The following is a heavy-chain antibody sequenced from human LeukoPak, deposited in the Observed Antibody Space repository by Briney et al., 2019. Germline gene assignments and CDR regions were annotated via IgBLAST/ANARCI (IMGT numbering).Heavy chain of an antibody. J-gene: IGHJ4*02. CDR1: GFTFSSYA. CDR3: AKIPVSYSSGWSNFDY. CDR2: IGDNGGNT. D-gene: IGHD3-22*01. V-gene: IGHV3-23*01. Sequence: GGSLRLSCAASGFTFSSYAMSWVRQTPRTGLEWVSGIGDNGGNTYYADSVKGRFTISRDNSKDTLFLQMNSLRAEDTAVYYCAKIPVSYSSGWSNFDYWGQGTLVTVSS.